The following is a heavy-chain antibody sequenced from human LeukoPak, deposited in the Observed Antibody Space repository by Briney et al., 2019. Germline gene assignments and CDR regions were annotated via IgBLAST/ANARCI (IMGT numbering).Heavy chain of an antibody. CDR1: GFTFSSYA. CDR2: ISGSGGST. J-gene: IGHJ4*02. V-gene: IGHV3-23*01. CDR3: AKELRPYDSSGPDY. D-gene: IGHD3-22*01. Sequence: PGGSLRLSCAASGFTFSSYAMSWVRQAPGKGLEWVSAISGSGGSTYYADSVKGRFTISRDNSKKTLYLQMNSLRAEDTAVYYCAKELRPYDSSGPDYWGQGTLVTVSS.